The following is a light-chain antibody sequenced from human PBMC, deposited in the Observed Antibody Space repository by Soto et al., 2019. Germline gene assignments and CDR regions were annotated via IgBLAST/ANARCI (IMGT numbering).Light chain of an antibody. CDR3: QQRSDWPIT. V-gene: IGKV3-11*01. J-gene: IGKJ5*01. Sequence: IVLTQSPATLSLSPGERATLSCRASQTVSSFLAWYQQKPGQAPRLLIYDASNRATGIPARFSGSGSGTDFTLTISNLEPEDFAVYYCQQRSDWPITFGQGTRLEIK. CDR1: QTVSSF. CDR2: DAS.